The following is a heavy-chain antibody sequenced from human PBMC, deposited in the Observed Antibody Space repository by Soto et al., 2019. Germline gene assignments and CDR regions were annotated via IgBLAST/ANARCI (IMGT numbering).Heavy chain of an antibody. Sequence: QMQLVESGGGVVQPGTSLRLSCAASGFTFSNYAMHWVRQAPGKGLEWVTIIRYDGSDKNYGDSVKGRFTISRDNSKNTLYLQMNRLRVEDTAVYYCARDSGGDYHNYYMDVWGKGTTVTVSS. J-gene: IGHJ6*03. CDR1: GFTFSNYA. V-gene: IGHV3-33*01. D-gene: IGHD4-17*01. CDR3: ARDSGGDYHNYYMDV. CDR2: IRYDGSDK.